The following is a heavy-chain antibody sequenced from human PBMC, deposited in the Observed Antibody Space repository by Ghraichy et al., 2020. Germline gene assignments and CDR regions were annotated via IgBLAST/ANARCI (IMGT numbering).Heavy chain of an antibody. CDR2: IYYSGST. V-gene: IGHV4-39*01. J-gene: IGHJ5*02. D-gene: IGHD3-9*01. Sequence: ETLSLTCTVSGGSISSSSYYWGWIRQPPGKGLEWIGSIYYSGSTYYNPSLKSRVTISVDTSKNQFSLKLSSVTAADTAVYYCARQGYYDISTWGQGTLVTVSS. CDR3: ARQGYYDIST. CDR1: GGSISSSSYY.